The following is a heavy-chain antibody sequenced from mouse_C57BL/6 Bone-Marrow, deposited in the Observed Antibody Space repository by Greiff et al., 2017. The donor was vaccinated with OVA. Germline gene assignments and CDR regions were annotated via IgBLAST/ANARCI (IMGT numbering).Heavy chain of an antibody. V-gene: IGHV1-81*01. D-gene: IGHD1-1*01. CDR2: IYPRSGNT. CDR1: GYTFTSYG. Sequence: VQLQQSGAELARPGASVKLSCKASGYTFTSYGISWVKQRTGQGLEWIGEIYPRSGNTYYNEKFKGKATLTADTSSSTAYMELRSLTSEDSAVYFGGLYYYGSSYDAMDYWGQGTSVTVSS. J-gene: IGHJ4*01. CDR3: GLYYYGSSYDAMDY.